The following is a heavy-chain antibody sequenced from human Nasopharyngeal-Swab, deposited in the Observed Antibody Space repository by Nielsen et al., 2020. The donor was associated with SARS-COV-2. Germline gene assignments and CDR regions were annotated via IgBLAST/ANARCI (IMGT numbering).Heavy chain of an antibody. D-gene: IGHD6-13*01. V-gene: IGHV7-4-1*02. CDR1: GYTFTSYS. Sequence: ASVKVSCKASGYTFTSYSMNWVRQAPAQGLEWMGWINTNTGNPTYAQGFTGRFVFSLDTSVSTAYLQISSLKAEDTAVYYCARGPSPYSSSWYDWFDPWGQGTLVTVSS. CDR2: INTNTGNP. CDR3: ARGPSPYSSSWYDWFDP. J-gene: IGHJ5*02.